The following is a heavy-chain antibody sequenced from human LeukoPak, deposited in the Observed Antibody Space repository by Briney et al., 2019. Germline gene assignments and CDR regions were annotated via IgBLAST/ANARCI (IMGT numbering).Heavy chain of an antibody. Sequence: GGSLRLSCAASGFTFSSFAMTWVRQAPVKGLEWVSSITGSHGRTYTTDSVKGRFTISRDNSQNTLYLQMNSLRAEDTAAYYCTKDPNGDYIGAFDPWGQGTLVTVSS. D-gene: IGHD4-17*01. CDR3: TKDPNGDYIGAFDP. V-gene: IGHV3-23*01. CDR1: GFTFSSFA. CDR2: ITGSHGRT. J-gene: IGHJ5*02.